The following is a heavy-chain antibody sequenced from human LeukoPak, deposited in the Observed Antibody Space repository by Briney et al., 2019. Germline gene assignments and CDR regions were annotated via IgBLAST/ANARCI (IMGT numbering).Heavy chain of an antibody. Sequence: GGSLRLSCAASGVPFSNYHMNWVRQTPGKGLEWISYINSGSTTIYYADSVKGRFTISRDNAKNSVYLQMNSLRAEDTAVYFCARTASGSFSIWGQGTLVTVSS. CDR3: ARTASGSFSI. V-gene: IGHV3-48*04. D-gene: IGHD1-26*01. J-gene: IGHJ4*02. CDR1: GVPFSNYH. CDR2: INSGSTTI.